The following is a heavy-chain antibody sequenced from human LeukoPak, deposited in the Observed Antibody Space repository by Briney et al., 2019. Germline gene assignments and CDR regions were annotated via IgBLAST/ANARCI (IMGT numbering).Heavy chain of an antibody. CDR3: ASRPPRGSTWYYFDY. V-gene: IGHV3-11*04. CDR1: GFTFSGYQ. CDR2: ISSSGTTI. J-gene: IGHJ4*02. Sequence: GGSLRLSCAASGFTFSGYQMNWIRQAPGKGLEWVSYISSSGTTIYYADSVKGRFAISRDNAKNSLYLQMNSLRAVDTAVYYCASRPPRGSTWYYFDYWGQGTLVTVSS. D-gene: IGHD6-13*01.